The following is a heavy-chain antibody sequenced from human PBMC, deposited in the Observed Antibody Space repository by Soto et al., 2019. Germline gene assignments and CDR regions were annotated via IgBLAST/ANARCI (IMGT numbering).Heavy chain of an antibody. CDR1: GFTFSSYA. V-gene: IGHV3-30*18. J-gene: IGHJ4*02. CDR3: AKARHGSGTYSYFDY. CDR2: IWYDGGNK. Sequence: QVQLVESGGGVVQPGRSLRLSCAASGFTFSSYAMHWVRQAPGNGLEWVAVIWYDGGNKNYADSVKGRFTISRDNSKNTLYLQMNSLRTEDTAVYYCAKARHGSGTYSYFDYWGQGILVTVSS. D-gene: IGHD3-10*01.